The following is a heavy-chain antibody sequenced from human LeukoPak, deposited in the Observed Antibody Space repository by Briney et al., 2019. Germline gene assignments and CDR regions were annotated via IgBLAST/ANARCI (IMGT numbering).Heavy chain of an antibody. CDR1: GVSISSSNSY. Sequence: SGTLSLTCTVSGVSISSSNSYWGWIRQPPGKGLEWIGEINHSGSTNYNPSLKSRVTISVDTSKNHFSLTLSSVTAADTAVYYCARSDGYGLVGIWGQGTMVTVSS. V-gene: IGHV4-39*07. CDR2: INHSGST. CDR3: ARSDGYGLVGI. J-gene: IGHJ3*02. D-gene: IGHD3-10*01.